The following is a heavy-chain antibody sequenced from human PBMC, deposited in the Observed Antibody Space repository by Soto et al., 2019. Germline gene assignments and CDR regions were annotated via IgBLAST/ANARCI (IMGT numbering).Heavy chain of an antibody. J-gene: IGHJ4*02. Sequence: HPGGSLRLSCAASGFTVSSNYMIWVRQAPGKGLEWVSVIYSGGSTYYADSVKGRFTISRDNSKKTLYLQMNSLRAEDTAVYYCARDPIAVAGTNGFDHWGQGTLVTVSS. V-gene: IGHV3-66*01. CDR3: ARDPIAVAGTNGFDH. D-gene: IGHD6-19*01. CDR2: IYSGGST. CDR1: GFTVSSNY.